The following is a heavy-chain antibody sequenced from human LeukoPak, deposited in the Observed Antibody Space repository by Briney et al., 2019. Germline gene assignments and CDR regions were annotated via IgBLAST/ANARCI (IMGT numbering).Heavy chain of an antibody. D-gene: IGHD1-1*01. CDR2: ISYDGSNK. CDR3: ATTGNFYDMDV. Sequence: GGSLRLSCAASGFTFSSYGMHWVRQAPGKGLEWVAVISYDGSNKYYADSVKGRFTISRDNSKNTLYLQMNSLRAEDTAVYFCATTGNFYDMDVWGKGTTVTVSS. CDR1: GFTFSSYG. J-gene: IGHJ6*03. V-gene: IGHV3-30*03.